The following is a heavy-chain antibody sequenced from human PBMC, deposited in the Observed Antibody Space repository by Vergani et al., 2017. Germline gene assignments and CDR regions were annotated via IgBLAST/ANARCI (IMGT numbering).Heavy chain of an antibody. CDR1: GFTFSSYW. D-gene: IGHD6-19*01. CDR2: IKQDGSEK. CDR3: ARHQDSSGWYFVRFRTMEQGHNDY. V-gene: IGHV3-7*01. Sequence: EVQLVESGGGLVKPGGSLRLSCAASGFTFSSYWMSWVRQAPGKGLEWVANIKQDGSEKYYVDSVKGRFTISRDNAKNSLYMQMNSLRAEETAVFYCARHQDSSGWYFVRFRTMEQGHNDYWGQGTLVTVSS. J-gene: IGHJ4*02.